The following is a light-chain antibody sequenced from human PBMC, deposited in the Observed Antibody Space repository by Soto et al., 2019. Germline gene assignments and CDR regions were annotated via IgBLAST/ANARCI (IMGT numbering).Light chain of an antibody. V-gene: IGKV1-5*01. J-gene: IGKJ5*01. CDR1: QTISSW. Sequence: DIQMTQSPSTPSASVGDRVTITCRASQTISSWLAWYQQKPGKAPTLLIYDASTLERGVPSRFSGAGSGTEFTLSIGSLQPDDFATYYCQQYHTSSITFGQGTQLEIK. CDR2: DAS. CDR3: QQYHTSSIT.